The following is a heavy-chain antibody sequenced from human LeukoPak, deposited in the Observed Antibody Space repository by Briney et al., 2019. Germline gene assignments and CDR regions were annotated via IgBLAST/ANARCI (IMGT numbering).Heavy chain of an antibody. J-gene: IGHJ6*03. V-gene: IGHV3-49*03. D-gene: IGHD3-3*01. CDR2: IRSKAYSGTT. CDR3: TRAQYYDFWSGYYMDV. CDR1: GFTFYDYA. Sequence: GRSLRLSCTASGFTFYDYAMSWFRQAPGKGREGVGFIRSKAYSGTTEYAASVKVRFTISRDDSKSIAYLQMNSLKTEDTAVYYCTRAQYYDFWSGYYMDVWGKGTTVAVSS.